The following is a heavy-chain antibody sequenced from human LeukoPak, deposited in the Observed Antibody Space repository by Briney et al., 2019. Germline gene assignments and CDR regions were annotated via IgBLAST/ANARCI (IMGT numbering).Heavy chain of an antibody. V-gene: IGHV1-69*04. J-gene: IGHJ4*02. CDR1: GGTFSSYA. CDR2: IIPILGIA. Sequence: SVKVSCKASGGTFSSYAISWVRQAPGQGLEWMGRIIPILGIANYAQKFQGGVTITADKSTSTAYMELSSLRSEDTAVYYCARAEYCRGGSGYHIDSWAQGPLVPVPS. D-gene: IGHD2-15*01. CDR3: ARAEYCRGGSGYHIDS.